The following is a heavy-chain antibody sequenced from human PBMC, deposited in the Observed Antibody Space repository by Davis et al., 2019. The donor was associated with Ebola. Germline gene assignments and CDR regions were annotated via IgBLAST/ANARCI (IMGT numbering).Heavy chain of an antibody. CDR2: ISSHSGDT. J-gene: IGHJ6*03. V-gene: IGHV1-18*01. CDR3: ARDHLRTGTNHFYYSMDV. CDR1: GFPFLLYG. Sequence: ASVKVSCKASGFPFLLYGINWVRQAPGQGLEWMGWISSHSGDTYYAQKFQGRVTVTTDTSTSTVYMELRSLGSDDTAVYYCARDHLRTGTNHFYYSMDVWGNGTTVTVSS. D-gene: IGHD1-7*01.